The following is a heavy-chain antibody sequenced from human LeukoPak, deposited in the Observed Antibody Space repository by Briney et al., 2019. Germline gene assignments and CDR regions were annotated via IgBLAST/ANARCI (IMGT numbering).Heavy chain of an antibody. J-gene: IGHJ4*02. V-gene: IGHV1-46*01. CDR2: INPGGGST. CDR3: ASDGYSSGWYVLDY. D-gene: IGHD6-19*01. Sequence: ASVEVSCKASGYTFISHYMHWVRQAPGQGLEWMGIINPGGGSTSYAQKFQGRVTMTRDTSTSTVYMELSSLRSEDTAVYYCASDGYSSGWYVLDYWGQGTQVTVSS. CDR1: GYTFISHY.